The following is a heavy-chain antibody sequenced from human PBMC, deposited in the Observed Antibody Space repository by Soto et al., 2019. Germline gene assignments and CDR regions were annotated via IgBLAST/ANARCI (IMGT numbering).Heavy chain of an antibody. J-gene: IGHJ2*01. CDR1: GVTFSSYD. CDR2: ISYDGSKK. CDR3: AKGPYGGNWSFDL. D-gene: IGHD3-16*01. Sequence: GGSLRLSCAASGVTFSSYDMHWVRQAPGKGLEWAAVISYDGSKKYYADSVKGRFTISRGNSRNTLYLQLISLRVEDTAVYYCAKGPYGGNWSFDLWGRGTLVTVSS. V-gene: IGHV3-30*18.